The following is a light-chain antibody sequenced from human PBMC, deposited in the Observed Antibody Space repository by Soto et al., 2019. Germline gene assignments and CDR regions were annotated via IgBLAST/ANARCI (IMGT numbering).Light chain of an antibody. CDR2: GAS. CDR3: QQYCSLGT. V-gene: IGKV3-20*01. J-gene: IGKJ1*01. Sequence: EVGVNMSPGALSLYTGERATLSCRASQSVSSSYLAWYQQKPGQAARLLIYGASNRATGIPDRFSGSGSGTDFTLTISRLEPEDFAVYYCQQYCSLGTFCQGTKVDI. CDR1: QSVSSSY.